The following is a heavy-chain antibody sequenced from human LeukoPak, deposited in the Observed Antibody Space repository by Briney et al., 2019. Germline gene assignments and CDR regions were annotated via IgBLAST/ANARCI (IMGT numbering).Heavy chain of an antibody. V-gene: IGHV4-59*01. D-gene: IGHD2-15*01. CDR1: GGSISSYY. J-gene: IGHJ3*02. Sequence: TSETLSLTCTVSGGSISSYYWSWIRQPPGKGLEWIGYIYYSGSTNYNPSLKSRVTISVDTSKNQFSLKLSSVTAADTAVYYCARGVGYSDAFDIWGQGTMVTVSS. CDR2: IYYSGST. CDR3: ARGVGYSDAFDI.